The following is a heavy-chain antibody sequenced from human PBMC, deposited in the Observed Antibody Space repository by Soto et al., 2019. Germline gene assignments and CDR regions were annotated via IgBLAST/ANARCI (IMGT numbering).Heavy chain of an antibody. Sequence: GWSLRLSCAASGLTFSNYAMSWVRQTPGKGLEWVSAISRSGLSTYYADSVKGRVTISRDNSKNTLYLQMTSRRAEDTALYYCTKASSDRHHMEVWGPGTTVTVSS. CDR3: TKASSDRHHMEV. J-gene: IGHJ6*02. CDR2: ISRSGLST. V-gene: IGHV3-23*01. CDR1: GLTFSNYA. D-gene: IGHD6-6*01.